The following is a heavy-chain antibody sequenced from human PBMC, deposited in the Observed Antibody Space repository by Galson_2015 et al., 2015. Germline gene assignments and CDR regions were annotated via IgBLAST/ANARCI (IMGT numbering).Heavy chain of an antibody. D-gene: IGHD3-3*01. CDR2: IYPGDSDT. CDR3: ARRSHGSGYYPFDAFDI. J-gene: IGHJ3*02. V-gene: IGHV5-51*01. Sequence: QSGAEVKKPGESLKISCKGSGYSFTSYWIGWVRQMPGKGLEWMGIIYPGDSDTRYSPSFQGQVTISADKSISTAYLQWSSLKASDTAMYYCARRSHGSGYYPFDAFDIWGQGTMVTVSS. CDR1: GYSFTSYW.